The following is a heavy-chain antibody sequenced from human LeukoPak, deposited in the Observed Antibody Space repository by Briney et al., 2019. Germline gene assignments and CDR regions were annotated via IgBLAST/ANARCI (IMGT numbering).Heavy chain of an antibody. Sequence: GGSLRLSCAASGFTFSTYGMNWVRQAPGQGLEWVSYISNSGGTVYYADSVKGRFTISRDNAKNSLYLQMNSLRAEDTAVYYCAKERWRQQLVRPELFDYWGQGTLVTVSS. D-gene: IGHD6-13*01. V-gene: IGHV3-48*01. CDR1: GFTFSTYG. CDR2: ISNSGGTV. CDR3: AKERWRQQLVRPELFDY. J-gene: IGHJ4*02.